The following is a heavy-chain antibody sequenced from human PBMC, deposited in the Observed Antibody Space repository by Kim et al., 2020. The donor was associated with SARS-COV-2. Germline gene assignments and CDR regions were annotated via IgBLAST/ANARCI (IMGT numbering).Heavy chain of an antibody. J-gene: IGHJ3*02. CDR1: GGSISSYY. V-gene: IGHV4-4*07. CDR2: IYTSGST. Sequence: SETLSLTCTVSGGSISSYYWSWIRQPAGKGLEWIGRIYTSGSTNYNPSLKSRVTMSVDTSKNQFSLKLSSVTAADTAGYYCAGWLIPAGAFDIWGQGTMVTVSS. D-gene: IGHD3-22*01. CDR3: AGWLIPAGAFDI.